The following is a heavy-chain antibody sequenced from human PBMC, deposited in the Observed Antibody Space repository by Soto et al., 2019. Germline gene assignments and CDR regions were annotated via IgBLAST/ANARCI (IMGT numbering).Heavy chain of an antibody. CDR3: VKDLALMGDY. Sequence: QVHLVESGGGVVQPGTSLRLSCTASGFRFSDYGMDWVRQAPGKGLEWVSRVLYDGSKKYYADSVKGRFTISRDNPRNPPYLQMDSLRADDTAVYYCVKDLALMGDYWGQGTPVTVSS. D-gene: IGHD3-16*01. V-gene: IGHV3-30*18. CDR2: VLYDGSKK. J-gene: IGHJ4*02. CDR1: GFRFSDYG.